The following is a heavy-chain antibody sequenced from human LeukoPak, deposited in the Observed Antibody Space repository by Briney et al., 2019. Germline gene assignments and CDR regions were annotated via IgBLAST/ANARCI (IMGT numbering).Heavy chain of an antibody. D-gene: IGHD4-23*01. V-gene: IGHV1-69*05. J-gene: IGHJ4*02. Sequence: ASVKVSCMASGCTFSSYAISWVRQAPGQGLEWVGGIIPIYGTANYAQKFQGRVTITTDESTSTAYMELTSLRSEDTDVCYCARGGSSGNSHLDSWGQGTLVTVSS. CDR1: GCTFSSYA. CDR2: IIPIYGTA. CDR3: ARGGSSGNSHLDS.